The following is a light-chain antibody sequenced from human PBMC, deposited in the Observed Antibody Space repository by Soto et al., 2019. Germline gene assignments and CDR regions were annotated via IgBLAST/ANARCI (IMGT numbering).Light chain of an antibody. CDR3: AAWDDSLSGRV. Sequence: QSVLTQPPSASGTPGQRVTISCSGSGSNIGPNYVYWFQQLPGTAPKLVIYNKDQRPSGVPDRFSGSKSGTSASLGISGLRSEDEADYYCAAWDDSLSGRVFGGGTKLTVL. V-gene: IGLV1-47*02. J-gene: IGLJ3*02. CDR2: NKD. CDR1: GSNIGPNY.